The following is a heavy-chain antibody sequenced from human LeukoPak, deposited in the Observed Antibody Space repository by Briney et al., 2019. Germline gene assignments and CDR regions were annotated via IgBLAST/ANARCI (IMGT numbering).Heavy chain of an antibody. CDR1: GYTFTGYY. D-gene: IGHD6-13*01. CDR2: INPDSGGT. Sequence: EASVKVSCKASGYTFTGYYMHWVRQAPGQGLEWMGWINPDSGGTDYAQKFQGRVTMTRDTSITTAYMELSRLTSDDTAVYFCARDPRIKAAGDDNWFDPWGQGTLVSVSS. CDR3: ARDPRIKAAGDDNWFDP. V-gene: IGHV1-2*02. J-gene: IGHJ5*02.